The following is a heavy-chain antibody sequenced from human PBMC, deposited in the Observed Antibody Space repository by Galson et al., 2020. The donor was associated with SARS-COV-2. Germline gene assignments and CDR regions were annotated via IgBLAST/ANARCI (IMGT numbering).Heavy chain of an antibody. J-gene: IGHJ4*02. CDR3: ARGHWGRDY. CDR2: IKPDGNDK. CDR1: GFTFSSHW. D-gene: IGHD7-27*01. Sequence: GESLKISCVGSGFTFSSHWMSWVRQAPGKGLEWVADIKPDGNDKYYVDSVKGRFTIARDNAKNSLYLQMNSLGAEDTAVYYCARGHWGRDYWGQGTLVTVSS. V-gene: IGHV3-7*04.